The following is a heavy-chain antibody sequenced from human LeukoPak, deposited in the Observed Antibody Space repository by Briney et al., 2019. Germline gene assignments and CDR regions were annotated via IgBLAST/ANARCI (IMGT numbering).Heavy chain of an antibody. D-gene: IGHD2-8*01. CDR2: INSDGSST. V-gene: IGHV3-74*01. CDR3: ARDREGYCTNGVCYPEFDY. Sequence: GGSLRLSCAASGFTFSSYWMHWVRQAPGKGLVWVSRINSDGSSTSYADSVKGRSTISRDNAKNTLYLQMNSLRAEDTAVYYCARDREGYCTNGVCYPEFDYWGQGTLVTVSS. CDR1: GFTFSSYW. J-gene: IGHJ4*02.